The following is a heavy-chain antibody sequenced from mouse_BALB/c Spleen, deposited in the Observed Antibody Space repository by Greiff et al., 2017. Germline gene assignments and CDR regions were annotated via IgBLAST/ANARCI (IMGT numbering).Heavy chain of an antibody. CDR1: GYTFSSYW. CDR3: ARYGYGFAY. Sequence: QVQLKQSGAELMKPGASVKISCKATGYTFSSYWIEWVKQRPGHGLEWIGEILPGSGSTNYNEKFKGKATFTADTSSNTAYMQLSSLTSEDSAVYYCARYGYGFAYWGQGTLVTVSA. J-gene: IGHJ3*01. CDR2: ILPGSGST. D-gene: IGHD2-2*01. V-gene: IGHV1-9*01.